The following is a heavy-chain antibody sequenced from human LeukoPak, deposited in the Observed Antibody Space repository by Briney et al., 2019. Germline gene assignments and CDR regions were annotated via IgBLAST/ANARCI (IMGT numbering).Heavy chain of an antibody. V-gene: IGHV1-2*02. Sequence: GASVKVSCKTSGYTFTGYYMHWVRQAPGQGLEWMGWMNPNSGGTNYPPKFRGRVTMTRDTSISTAYMELSGLRSDDTAVYYCATTAGYRASCGAFDIWGQGTMVTVSS. CDR1: GYTFTGYY. CDR3: ATTAGYRASCGAFDI. J-gene: IGHJ3*02. CDR2: MNPNSGGT. D-gene: IGHD6-13*01.